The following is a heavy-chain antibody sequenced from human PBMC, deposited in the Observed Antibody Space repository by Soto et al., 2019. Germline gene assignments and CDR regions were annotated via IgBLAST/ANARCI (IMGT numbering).Heavy chain of an antibody. Sequence: SETLSLTCTVSGGSISSYYWTWVRQPPGKGLEWIGYIYYTGSTNYNPSLKSRVTISLDTSKNQFSLKLSSVTAADTAVYYCARLTSGYYANFDYWGQGTLSPSPQ. V-gene: IGHV4-59*08. CDR3: ARLTSGYYANFDY. J-gene: IGHJ4*02. CDR2: IYYTGST. CDR1: GGSISSYY. D-gene: IGHD3-22*01.